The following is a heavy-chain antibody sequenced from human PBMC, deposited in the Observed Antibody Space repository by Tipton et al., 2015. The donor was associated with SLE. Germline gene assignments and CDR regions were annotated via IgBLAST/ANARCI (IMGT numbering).Heavy chain of an antibody. J-gene: IGHJ5*01. V-gene: IGHV4-34*01. CDR1: DGSLSNYY. D-gene: IGHD3-22*01. CDR3: VRSLPHYYDGSGYFFDS. CDR2: ITRRGKT. Sequence: TLSLTCAVHDGSLSNYYWSWFRRPPGRGLEWIGEITRRGKTNYNPSFQSRVSISVDTSETQFFLRLTSVTAADTAVYYCVRSLPHYYDGSGYFFDSWGQGSLVTVSS.